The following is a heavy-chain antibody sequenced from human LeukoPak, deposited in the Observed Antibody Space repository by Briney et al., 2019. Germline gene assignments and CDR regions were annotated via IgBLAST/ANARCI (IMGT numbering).Heavy chain of an antibody. Sequence: PGGSLRLSCAASGFTFDDYAMHWVRQAPGKGLEWVSGISWNSGNIGYADSVKGRFTISRDNSKNTLYLQMNSLRAEDTAVYYCAKGGIAAAGISSWYFDCWGQGTLVTVSS. CDR1: GFTFDDYA. J-gene: IGHJ4*02. D-gene: IGHD6-13*01. V-gene: IGHV3-9*01. CDR2: ISWNSGNI. CDR3: AKGGIAAAGISSWYFDC.